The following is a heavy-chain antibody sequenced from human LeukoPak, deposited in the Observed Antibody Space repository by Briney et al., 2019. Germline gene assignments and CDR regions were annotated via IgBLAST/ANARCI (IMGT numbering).Heavy chain of an antibody. CDR1: GFTFSTYV. J-gene: IGHJ4*02. V-gene: IGHV3-23*01. Sequence: GGSLRLSCAASGFTFSTYVMNWFRQAPGKGLEWVSTISVGAEYIFYADSVKGRFTISRDDPNNALYLQMHSLRAEDTALYYCASGPPFEYWGQGTLVTVSS. CDR3: ASGPPFEY. CDR2: ISVGAEYI. D-gene: IGHD2-15*01.